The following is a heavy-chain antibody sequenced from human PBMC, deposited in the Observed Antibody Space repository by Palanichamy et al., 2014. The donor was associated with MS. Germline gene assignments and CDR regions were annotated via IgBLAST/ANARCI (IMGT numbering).Heavy chain of an antibody. J-gene: IGHJ4*02. Sequence: VQLVESGGGLVQPGGSLRLSCAASGFTFSRYWMHWVRQAPGKGLVWVSRINSDGSSTSYADSVKGRFTTSRDNAKNTLYLQMNSLRAEDTAVYYCARVGYSSGWSYFDYWGQGTLVTVSS. CDR3: ARVGYSSGWSYFDY. D-gene: IGHD6-19*01. CDR2: INSDGSST. V-gene: IGHV3-74*01. CDR1: GFTFSRYW.